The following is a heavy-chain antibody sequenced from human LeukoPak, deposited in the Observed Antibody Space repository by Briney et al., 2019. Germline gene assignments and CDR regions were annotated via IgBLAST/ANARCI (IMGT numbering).Heavy chain of an antibody. CDR2: IIPIFGTT. CDR1: GDTFSSYA. D-gene: IGHD3-22*01. Sequence: SVKVSCKASGDTFSSYAISWVRQAPGQGLEWMGGIIPIFGTTNYAQKFQGRVTITTDESTNTAHMELSSLRSEDTAVYYCAGTDRRYFDYWGQGTLVTVSS. V-gene: IGHV1-69*05. CDR3: AGTDRRYFDY. J-gene: IGHJ4*02.